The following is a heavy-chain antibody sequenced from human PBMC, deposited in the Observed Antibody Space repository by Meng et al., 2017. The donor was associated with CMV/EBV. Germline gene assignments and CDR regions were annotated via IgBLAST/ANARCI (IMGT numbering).Heavy chain of an antibody. Sequence: GESLKISCAASGFTFSSYWMSWVRQAPGKGLEWVANIKQDGSEKYYVDSVKGRFTISRDNAKNSLYLQMYSLRAEDTAVYYCASDQPSAYDSSGYYHYWGQGTLVTVSS. CDR3: ASDQPSAYDSSGYYHY. CDR1: GFTFSSYW. D-gene: IGHD3-22*01. CDR2: IKQDGSEK. J-gene: IGHJ4*02. V-gene: IGHV3-7*01.